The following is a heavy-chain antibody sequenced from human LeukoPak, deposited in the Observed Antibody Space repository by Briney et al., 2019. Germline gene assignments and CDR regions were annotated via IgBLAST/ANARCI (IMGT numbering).Heavy chain of an antibody. V-gene: IGHV4-59*01. Sequence: SETLSLTCTVSGGSISSYYWSWIRQPPGKGLEWIGYIYYSGSTNYNPSLKSRVTISVDASKNQFSLKLSSVTAADTAVYYCARVNWNLGISYYYYYYMDVRGKGTTVTVSS. CDR2: IYYSGST. D-gene: IGHD1-7*01. J-gene: IGHJ6*03. CDR1: GGSISSYY. CDR3: ARVNWNLGISYYYYYYMDV.